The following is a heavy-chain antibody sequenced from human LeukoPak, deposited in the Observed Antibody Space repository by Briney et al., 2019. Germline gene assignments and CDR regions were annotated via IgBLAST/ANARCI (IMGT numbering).Heavy chain of an antibody. CDR3: ARKIDNWNDGGYFDY. D-gene: IGHD1-20*01. CDR1: GSTFSDYN. Sequence: GGSLRLSCAASGSTFSDYNMRWIRQAPGKGLEWVSSISRSGSTKYYADSVKGRFTISRDNAKNSLYLQMNSLRAEDTAVYYCARKIDNWNDGGYFDYWGQGTLVTVSS. V-gene: IGHV3-11*04. CDR2: ISRSGSTK. J-gene: IGHJ4*02.